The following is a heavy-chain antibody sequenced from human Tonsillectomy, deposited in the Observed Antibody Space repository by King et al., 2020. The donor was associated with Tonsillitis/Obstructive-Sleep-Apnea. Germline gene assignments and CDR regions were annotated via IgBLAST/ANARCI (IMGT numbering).Heavy chain of an antibody. D-gene: IGHD3-9*01. Sequence: VQLVESGGGLVQPGGSLRLSCAASGFTFSSYDMLWVCQPTGKGLEWVSAIGSAGDTYYPGSVKGRFTISRENVKNYLYLQMNSLRAGDTAVYYCARLDYDILTGDYYGMDVWGQGTTVTVSS. CDR2: IGSAGDT. CDR1: GFTFSSYD. CDR3: ARLDYDILTGDYYGMDV. J-gene: IGHJ6*02. V-gene: IGHV3-13*01.